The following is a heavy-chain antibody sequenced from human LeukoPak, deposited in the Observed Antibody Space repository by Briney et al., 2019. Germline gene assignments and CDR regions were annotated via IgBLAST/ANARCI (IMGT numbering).Heavy chain of an antibody. V-gene: IGHV3-23*01. CDR1: GFTFSNYA. Sequence: GGSLRLSCAASGFTFSNYAMSWVRQAPGKGLEWVSTISSSGGNTYYTNSVKGRFTISRDNSKNTLYLQMNSLKAEDTAIYYCASRNWYIDYWGQGTLVTVSS. CDR2: ISSSGGNT. D-gene: IGHD1-14*01. CDR3: ASRNWYIDY. J-gene: IGHJ4*02.